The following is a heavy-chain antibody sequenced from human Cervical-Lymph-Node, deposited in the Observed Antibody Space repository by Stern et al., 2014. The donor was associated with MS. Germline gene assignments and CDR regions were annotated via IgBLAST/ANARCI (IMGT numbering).Heavy chain of an antibody. CDR1: GLRFSDAA. Sequence: EVQLVESGGGLVQPGGSLKLSCVVSGLRFSDAAVHWVRQASGKGLEWVGRIRGKAKNYATSYAASVKGRFTLSRTDSQNTAYLLMNGLKREDTAVYYCSPASAIWGQGTAVTVSS. V-gene: IGHV3-73*02. J-gene: IGHJ3*02. CDR3: SPASAI. CDR2: IRGKAKNYAT.